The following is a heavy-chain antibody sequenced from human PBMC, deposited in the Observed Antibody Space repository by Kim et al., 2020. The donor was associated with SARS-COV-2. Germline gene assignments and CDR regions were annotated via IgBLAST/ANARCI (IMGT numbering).Heavy chain of an antibody. J-gene: IGHJ3*02. D-gene: IGHD2-2*01. V-gene: IGHV4-59*08. Sequence: SETLSLTCTVSGGSISSYYWSWIRQPPGKGLEWIGYIYYSGSTNYNPSLKSRVTISVDTSKNQFSLKLSSVTAADTAVYYCASRPAAKGPYAFDIWGQGTMVTVSS. CDR3: ASRPAAKGPYAFDI. CDR1: GGSISSYY. CDR2: IYYSGST.